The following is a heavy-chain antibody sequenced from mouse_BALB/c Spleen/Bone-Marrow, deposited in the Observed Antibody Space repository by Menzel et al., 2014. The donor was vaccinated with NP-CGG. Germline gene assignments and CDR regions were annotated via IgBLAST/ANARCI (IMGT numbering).Heavy chain of an antibody. V-gene: IGHV2-6-2*01. D-gene: IGHD4-1*01. CDR2: IWSDGST. Sequence: VKLVESGPDLVAPSQSLSLTCTVSGFSLTSYGLHWVRQPPGKGLEWLGVIWSDGSTTYNSALKSRLSISKDNSKRQVLLKMNSLQTDDTAMYYCARSGTDYAMGYWGQGTSVTVSS. J-gene: IGHJ4*01. CDR3: ARSGTDYAMGY. CDR1: GFSLTSYG.